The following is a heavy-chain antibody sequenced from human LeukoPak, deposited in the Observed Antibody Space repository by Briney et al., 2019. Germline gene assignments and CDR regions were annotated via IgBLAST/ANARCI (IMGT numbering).Heavy chain of an antibody. CDR1: GFTFSSYA. CDR2: ISYDGSNK. J-gene: IGHJ6*02. D-gene: IGHD6-13*01. CDR3: ARSGRQQLMDV. Sequence: PGRSLRLSCAASGFTFSSYAMHWVRQAPGKGLEWVAVISYDGSNKYYADSVKGRFTISRDNSKNTLNVQMNSLRVEDTAVYYCARSGRQQLMDVWGQGTTVTVSS. V-gene: IGHV3-30-3*01.